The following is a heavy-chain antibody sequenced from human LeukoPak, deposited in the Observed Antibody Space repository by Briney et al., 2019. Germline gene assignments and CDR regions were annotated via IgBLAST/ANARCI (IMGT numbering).Heavy chain of an antibody. J-gene: IGHJ3*02. Sequence: ASVKVSCKASGYTFTSYAMNWVRQAPGQGLEWMGWINTNTGNPTYAQGLTGRFVFSLDTSVSTAYLQISSLKAEDTAVYYCAIIKSGSYYDAFDIWGQGTMVTVSS. V-gene: IGHV7-4-1*02. CDR2: INTNTGNP. CDR1: GYTFTSYA. CDR3: AIIKSGSYYDAFDI. D-gene: IGHD1-26*01.